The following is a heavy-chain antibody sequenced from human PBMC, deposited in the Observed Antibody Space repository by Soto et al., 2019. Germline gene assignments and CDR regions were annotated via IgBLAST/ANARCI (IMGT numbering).Heavy chain of an antibody. CDR3: ARDEAYSNYAWYYGMDV. D-gene: IGHD4-4*01. J-gene: IGHJ6*02. CDR2: IIPIFGTA. Sequence: VQVSCQASGGTFSSYAISWVRQAPGQGLEWMGGIIPIFGTANYAQKFQGRVTITADESTSTAYMELSSLRSEDTAVYYCARDEAYSNYAWYYGMDVWGQGTTVTVSS. CDR1: GGTFSSYA. V-gene: IGHV1-69*01.